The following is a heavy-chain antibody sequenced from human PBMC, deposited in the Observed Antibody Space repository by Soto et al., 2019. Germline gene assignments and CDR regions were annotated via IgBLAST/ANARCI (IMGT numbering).Heavy chain of an antibody. CDR2: IKQDGSEK. Sequence: PGGSLRLSCAASGFTFSSYWMSWVRQAPGKGLEWVANIKQDGSEKYYVDSVKGRFTISRDNAENSLYLQMNSLRAEDTAVYYCARVGTRFLASQRFDPWGQGTLVTVSS. CDR1: GFTFSSYW. J-gene: IGHJ5*02. D-gene: IGHD3-3*01. V-gene: IGHV3-7*03. CDR3: ARVGTRFLASQRFDP.